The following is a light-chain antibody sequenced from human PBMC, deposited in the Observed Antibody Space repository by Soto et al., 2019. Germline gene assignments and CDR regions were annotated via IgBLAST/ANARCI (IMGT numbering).Light chain of an antibody. CDR1: SSDVGGYNF. Sequence: QSALTQPASVSGSPGQSITISCAGSSSDVGGYNFVSWYQQHPGKAPKLMIYEVSSRPSGISNRFSGSKSGNTASLTISGLQAEDEADYYCSSYTGSGTVVFGGGTKLTVL. CDR3: SSYTGSGTVV. CDR2: EVS. J-gene: IGLJ2*01. V-gene: IGLV2-14*01.